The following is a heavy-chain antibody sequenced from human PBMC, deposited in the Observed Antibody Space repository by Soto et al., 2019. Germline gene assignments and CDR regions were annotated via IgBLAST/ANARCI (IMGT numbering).Heavy chain of an antibody. D-gene: IGHD1-20*01. V-gene: IGHV2-70*13. Sequence: SGPTLVNPTETLTVACTFSGFSLTSPGMCVSWIRQSPGKALEWLALIERDDDDKYYSTSLKTRLTISKDTRKNQVVLTMANMDPADTATYYCARSIRGPRRFNGMDVWGPGTTVTVSS. CDR3: ARSIRGPRRFNGMDV. J-gene: IGHJ6*02. CDR2: IERDDDDK. CDR1: GFSLTSPGMC.